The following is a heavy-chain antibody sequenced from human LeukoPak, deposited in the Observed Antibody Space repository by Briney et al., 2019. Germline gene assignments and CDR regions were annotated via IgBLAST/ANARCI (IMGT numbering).Heavy chain of an antibody. Sequence: ASVKVSCKASGGTFSSYAISWVRQAPGQGLEWMGGIIPIFGTANYAQKFQGRVTITADESTSTAYMELSSLRSEDTAVYYCATAHLPISGVVTPYSFAYWGQGTPVTASS. J-gene: IGHJ4*02. D-gene: IGHD3-3*01. CDR3: ATAHLPISGVVTPYSFAY. CDR1: GGTFSSYA. CDR2: IIPIFGTA. V-gene: IGHV1-69*13.